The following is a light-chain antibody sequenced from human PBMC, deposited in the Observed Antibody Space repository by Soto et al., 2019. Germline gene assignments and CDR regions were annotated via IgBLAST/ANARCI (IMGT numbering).Light chain of an antibody. CDR2: KDT. J-gene: IGLJ3*02. CDR3: YSAADNNLV. V-gene: IGLV3-27*01. Sequence: SSELTQPSSVSVSPGQTAMITCSGNVLAKKYARWFQQKPGQAPVVVIYKDTERPSGIPERFSGSSSGTTVTLTISGAQFEDEADYYCYSAADNNLVFGGGTKLTFL. CDR1: VLAKKY.